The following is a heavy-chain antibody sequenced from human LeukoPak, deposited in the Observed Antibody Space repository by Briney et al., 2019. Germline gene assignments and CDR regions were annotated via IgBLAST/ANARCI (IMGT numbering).Heavy chain of an antibody. V-gene: IGHV3-49*04. CDR3: TRDVRRGYSYGIDY. Sequence: GGSLRLSCTASGFTFGDYAMSWVRQAPGKGLEWVGFIRNKAYGGSTEYAASVKGRFTISRDDSKSIAYLQVNSLKTEDTAVYYCTRDVRRGYSYGIDYWGQGTLVTVSS. D-gene: IGHD5-18*01. CDR1: GFTFGDYA. J-gene: IGHJ4*02. CDR2: IRNKAYGGST.